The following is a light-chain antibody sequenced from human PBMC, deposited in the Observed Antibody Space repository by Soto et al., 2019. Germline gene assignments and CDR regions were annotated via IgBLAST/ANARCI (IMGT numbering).Light chain of an antibody. CDR1: QSISSW. CDR3: QQYNGYPWT. J-gene: IGKJ1*01. CDR2: KAS. Sequence: DIQMTQSPSIVSASVGDRVTLTCRASQSISSWLAWYQQKPGKAPKLLIYKASSLESGVPSRFSGSGSGTEFTLTISSLQPDDFATYYCQQYNGYPWTFGQGTKVDNK. V-gene: IGKV1-5*03.